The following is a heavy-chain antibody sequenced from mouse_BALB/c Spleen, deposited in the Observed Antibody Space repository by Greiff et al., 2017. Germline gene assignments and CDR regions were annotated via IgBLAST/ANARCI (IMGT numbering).Heavy chain of an antibody. Sequence: EVQLQQSGPELVKPGASVKISCKASGYSFTGYFMNWVMQSHGKSLEWIGRINPYNGDTFYNQKFKGKATLTVDKSSSTAYMELRSLTSEDTAVYYCARSPYYFDYWGQGTTLTVSS. CDR3: ARSPYYFDY. V-gene: IGHV1-20*01. CDR2: INPYNGDT. J-gene: IGHJ2*01. CDR1: GYSFTGYF.